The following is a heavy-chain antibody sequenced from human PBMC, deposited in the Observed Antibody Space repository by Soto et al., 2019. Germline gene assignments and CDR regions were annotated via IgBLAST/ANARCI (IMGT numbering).Heavy chain of an antibody. V-gene: IGHV2-26*01. CDR1: GLSITDSEMG. CDR2: IDSSGEK. D-gene: IGHD6-19*01. CDR3: ARRHLAVAVSPWFDP. J-gene: IGHJ5*02. Sequence: QVTLKESGPVLVKPTETLTLRCTVSGLSITDSEMGVSWIRQPPGQPLEWLAHIDSSGEKSYRTFLKSRLAISKDPSKSQIVLTMTNMDPADTATYYCARRHLAVAVSPWFDPWGQGILVTVSS.